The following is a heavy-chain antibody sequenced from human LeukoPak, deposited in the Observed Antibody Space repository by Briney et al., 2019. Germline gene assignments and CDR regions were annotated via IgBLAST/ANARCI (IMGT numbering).Heavy chain of an antibody. D-gene: IGHD2-8*02. CDR3: ARARGSCAGGRCYSEY. Sequence: GGSLRLSCAASGFTFSSYTMTWVRQAPGKGLEWVSSIGSGSSYIYYAESVKGRFSISRDNAKNSLYLQLSSLRVEDTAVYYCARARGSCAGGRCYSEYWGQGTLVTVSS. CDR1: GFTFSSYT. V-gene: IGHV3-21*01. CDR2: IGSGSSYI. J-gene: IGHJ4*02.